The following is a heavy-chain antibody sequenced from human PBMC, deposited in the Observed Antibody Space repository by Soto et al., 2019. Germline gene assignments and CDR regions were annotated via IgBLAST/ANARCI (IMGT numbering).Heavy chain of an antibody. V-gene: IGHV4-39*02. CDR2: MYYTGNK. CDR1: GGSISSSTYY. Sequence: SETLSLTCTVSGGSISSSTYYWDWIRQPPGKGLEWIGAMYYTGNKNYNPSLESRVTMSVDTSKNQFSLKLSSVTPTDTAVYYCARENYYDSSGYSPAYFDYWGQGTLVTVSS. CDR3: ARENYYDSSGYSPAYFDY. D-gene: IGHD3-22*01. J-gene: IGHJ4*02.